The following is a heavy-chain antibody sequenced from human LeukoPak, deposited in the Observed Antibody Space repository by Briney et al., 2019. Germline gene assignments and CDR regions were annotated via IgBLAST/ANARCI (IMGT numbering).Heavy chain of an antibody. CDR2: IYYSGST. CDR3: ARGKAIFGVVITNWFDP. J-gene: IGHJ5*02. Sequence: PSETLSLTCTVSGGSISSGDYYWSWIRQPPGKGLEWIGYIYYSGSTYYNPSLKSRVTISVDTSKNQFSLKLSSVTAADTAVYYCARGKAIFGVVITNWFDPWGQGTLVTVSS. V-gene: IGHV4-30-4*01. D-gene: IGHD3-3*01. CDR1: GGSISSGDYY.